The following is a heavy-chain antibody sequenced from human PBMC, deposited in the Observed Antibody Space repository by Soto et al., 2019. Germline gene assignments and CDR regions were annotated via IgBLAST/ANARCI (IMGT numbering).Heavy chain of an antibody. CDR1: GDSINRNY. CDR3: SRVPGP. CDR2: IYYSGST. J-gene: IGHJ5*02. Sequence: PSETLSLTCTVSGDSINRNYWNWIRQPPGKGLEWIGNIYYSGSTYYNPSLKSRVTISVDRSKNQFSLKLSSVTAADTAVYYCSRVPGPWGQGTLVTVSS. V-gene: IGHV4-59*12.